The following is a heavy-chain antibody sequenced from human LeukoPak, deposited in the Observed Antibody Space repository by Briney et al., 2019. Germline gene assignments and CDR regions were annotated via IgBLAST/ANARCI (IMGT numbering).Heavy chain of an antibody. CDR2: IYSGGST. V-gene: IGHV3-53*01. CDR1: GFTFSDYA. J-gene: IGHJ6*03. CDR3: ARGQETAYSGWYGRGPYYYMDV. D-gene: IGHD6-19*01. Sequence: GGSLRLSCAASGFTFSDYAMSWVRQAPGKGLEWLSVIYSGGSTYYADSVRGRFTISRDNAKNTLYLQMNSLRVEDTAVYYCARGQETAYSGWYGRGPYYYMDVWGKGTTVTVSS.